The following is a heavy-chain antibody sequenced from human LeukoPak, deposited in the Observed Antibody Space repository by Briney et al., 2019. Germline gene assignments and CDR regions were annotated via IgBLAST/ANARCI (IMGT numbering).Heavy chain of an antibody. Sequence: GGSLRLSCAASGFTFSDYYMSWIRQAPGKGLEWVSYISSSSTYTNYADSVKGRFTISRDNAKNSLYLQMNSLRAEDTAVYYCARRERGSTVTTLFYYFDYWGQGTLVTVSS. CDR1: GFTFSDYY. CDR3: ARRERGSTVTTLFYYFDY. CDR2: ISSSSTYT. J-gene: IGHJ4*02. V-gene: IGHV3-11*06. D-gene: IGHD4-11*01.